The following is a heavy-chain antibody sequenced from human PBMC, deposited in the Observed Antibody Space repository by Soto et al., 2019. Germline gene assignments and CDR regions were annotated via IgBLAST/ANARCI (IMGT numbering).Heavy chain of an antibody. V-gene: IGHV3-30-3*01. CDR2: ISYDGSNK. CDR3: ARAPAPDYYGMDV. J-gene: IGHJ6*02. CDR1: GFTFSSYA. Sequence: GGSLRLSCAASGFTFSSYAMHWVRQAPGKGLEWVAVISYDGSNKYYADSVKGRFTISRDNSKNTLYLQMNSLRAEDTAVYYCARAPAPDYYGMDVWGQGTTVTVSS.